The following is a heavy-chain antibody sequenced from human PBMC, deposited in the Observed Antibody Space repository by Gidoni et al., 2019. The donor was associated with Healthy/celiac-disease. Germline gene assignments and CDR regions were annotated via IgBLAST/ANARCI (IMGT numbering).Heavy chain of an antibody. CDR2: ISGSGGST. CDR1: GFTFSSYA. Sequence: EVQLLESGGGLVQPGGSLRLSCAASGFTFSSYAMSWVRPAPGKGLEWVSAISGSGGSTYYADSVKGRFTISRDNSKNTLYLQMNSLRAEDTAVYYCATGRIFEVGATWVGDYWGQGTLVTVSS. V-gene: IGHV3-23*01. CDR3: ATGRIFEVGATWVGDY. J-gene: IGHJ4*02. D-gene: IGHD1-26*01.